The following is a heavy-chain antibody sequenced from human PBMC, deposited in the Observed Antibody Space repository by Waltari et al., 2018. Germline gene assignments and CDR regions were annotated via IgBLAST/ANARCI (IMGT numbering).Heavy chain of an antibody. V-gene: IGHV5-51*01. Sequence: EVQLVQSGAEVKKPGESLKISCKGSGYYFPSYYIAWVRQMHGKGLELMGIIYPAHSHTTSSPSCQGQVTISADKSISTAYLQWSSLQASDTAMYYCARGYSINWSGGGAYFDYWGQGTLVTVSS. CDR2: IYPAHSHT. CDR1: GYYFPSYY. D-gene: IGHD6-13*01. CDR3: ARGYSINWSGGGAYFDY. J-gene: IGHJ4*02.